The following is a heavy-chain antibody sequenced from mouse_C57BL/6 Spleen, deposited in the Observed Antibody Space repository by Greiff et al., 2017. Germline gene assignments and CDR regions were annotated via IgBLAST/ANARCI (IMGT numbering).Heavy chain of an antibody. J-gene: IGHJ1*03. CDR1: GFNITDYY. CDR2: IDPEDGET. Sequence: VQLQQSGAELVKPGASVKLSCTASGFNITDYYMHWVKQRTEQGLEWIGRIDPEDGETKYAPKFQGKATLTADTSSNTAYLQLSSLTSEDTAVYDCARNYYYGSPNWYFDVWGKGTTVTVSS. V-gene: IGHV14-2*01. CDR3: ARNYYYGSPNWYFDV. D-gene: IGHD1-1*01.